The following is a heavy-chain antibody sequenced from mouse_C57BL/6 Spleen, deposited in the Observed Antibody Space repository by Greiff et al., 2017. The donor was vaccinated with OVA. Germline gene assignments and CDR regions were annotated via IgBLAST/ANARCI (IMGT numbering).Heavy chain of an antibody. CDR2: INHNYGTT. CDR3: ARRRYYGSSLLYYYAMDY. V-gene: IGHV1-39*01. Sequence: EVQLQQSGPELVKPGASVKISCKASGYSFTDYNMNWVKQSNGKSLEWIGVINHNYGTTSYNQKFKGKATLTVDESSSTAYMQLNSLTSEDSAVYYCARRRYYGSSLLYYYAMDYWGQGTSVTVSS. J-gene: IGHJ4*01. D-gene: IGHD1-1*01. CDR1: GYSFTDYN.